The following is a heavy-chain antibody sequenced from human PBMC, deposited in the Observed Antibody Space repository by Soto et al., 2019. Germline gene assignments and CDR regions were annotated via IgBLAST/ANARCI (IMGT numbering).Heavy chain of an antibody. CDR1: GFIFSSFA. CDR2: ISGSGGST. CDR3: AKGGTAVSKGKYYFDY. D-gene: IGHD4-17*01. Sequence: DVQLLESGGGLVQPGESLRLSCAASGFIFSSFAMSWVRQAPGKELEWVAAISGSGGSTYYADSVKGRFSISRDSSKKTLYVQMNSLRAEDTAVYYCAKGGTAVSKGKYYFDYWGQGTLVTVSS. V-gene: IGHV3-23*01. J-gene: IGHJ4*02.